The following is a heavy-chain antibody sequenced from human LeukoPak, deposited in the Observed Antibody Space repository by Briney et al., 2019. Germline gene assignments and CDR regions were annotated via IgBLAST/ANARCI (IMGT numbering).Heavy chain of an antibody. J-gene: IGHJ4*02. CDR2: ISYDGSNK. CDR3: ARDGPFQEYYYDSSGLLDY. D-gene: IGHD3-22*01. V-gene: IGHV3-30-3*01. CDR1: GFTFSSYA. Sequence: GRSLRLSCAASGFTFSSYAMHWVRQATGKGLEWVAVISYDGSNKYYADSVKGRFTISRDNSKNTLYLQMNSLRAEDTAVYYCARDGPFQEYYYDSSGLLDYWGQGTLVTVSS.